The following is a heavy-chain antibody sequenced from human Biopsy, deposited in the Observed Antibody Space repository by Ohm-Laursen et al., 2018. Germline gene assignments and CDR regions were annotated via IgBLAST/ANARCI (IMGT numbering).Heavy chain of an antibody. CDR1: GGSISGYH. J-gene: IGHJ4*02. CDR3: ARMPHFDY. D-gene: IGHD2-2*01. Sequence: SDTLSLTCPVSGGSISGYHWSWIRKSPGKGLEWLAYIFYTGGITSNPSLNGRATMSLDTSKNQFSLRLIYVTAADTAVYYCARMPHFDYWGQGILVTVSS. V-gene: IGHV4-59*07. CDR2: IFYTGGI.